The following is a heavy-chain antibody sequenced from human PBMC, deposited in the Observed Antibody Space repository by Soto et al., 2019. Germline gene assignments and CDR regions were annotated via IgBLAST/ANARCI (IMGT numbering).Heavy chain of an antibody. Sequence: EVQLVESGGGFVQPGGSLRLSCAASGFIFSNFNMHWVRQAPGMGLVWVSYISSSGSTTFYADSVRGRFTIARDHAKKWLYQQMTGLRAEDTAVYYCGRDFAYYYDSSRYSGGYWGQGALVTVPP. CDR1: GFIFSNFN. D-gene: IGHD3-22*01. J-gene: IGHJ4*02. V-gene: IGHV3-48*01. CDR3: GRDFAYYYDSSRYSGGY. CDR2: ISSSGSTT.